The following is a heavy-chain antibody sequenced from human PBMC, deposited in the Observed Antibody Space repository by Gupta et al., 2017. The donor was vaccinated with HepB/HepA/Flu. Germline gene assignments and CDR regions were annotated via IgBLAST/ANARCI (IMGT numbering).Heavy chain of an antibody. Sequence: QVQLHQWGTGILKSSATLSLPCAVHGESFSGYCWNWVRQSAGKGMEWNGESNYSGTTNDNKSLKSRGTKSLDTIKKQFSLKMTSLSVADTAADDCARKGVVPANYVFDYWSQGTQVNVFS. CDR2: SNYSGTT. V-gene: IGHV4-34*01. CDR3: ARKGVVPANYVFDY. CDR1: GESFSGYC. J-gene: IGHJ4*02. D-gene: IGHD3-3*01.